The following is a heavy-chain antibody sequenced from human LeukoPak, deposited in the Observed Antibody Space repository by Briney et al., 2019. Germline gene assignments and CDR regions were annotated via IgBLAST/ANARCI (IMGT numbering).Heavy chain of an antibody. D-gene: IGHD2-2*02. J-gene: IGHJ4*02. V-gene: IGHV3-53*01. CDR3: ARDRLGAIRG. CDR1: GFTVSSNS. Sequence: GGSLRLSCTVSGFTVSSNSMSWVRQAPGKGLEWVSFIYSDNTHYSDSVKGRFTISRGNSKNTLCLQMNSLRAEDTAVYYCARDRLGAIRGWGQGTLVTVSS. CDR2: IYSDNT.